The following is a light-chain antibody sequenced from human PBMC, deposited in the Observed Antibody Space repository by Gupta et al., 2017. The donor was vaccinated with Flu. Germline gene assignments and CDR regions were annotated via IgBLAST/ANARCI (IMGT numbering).Light chain of an antibody. CDR2: GTS. J-gene: IGKJ2*01. CDR3: QQYGRSYT. Sequence: VLTQSPDTLSLFPGERATLSCRASQIVSSTHLAWYQQKPGQAPRPLIYGTSNRATGIPDRFSGSGSGTDFTLTISRLEPEDFAVYYCQQYGRSYTFGQGTKLAIK. V-gene: IGKV3-20*01. CDR1: QIVSSTH.